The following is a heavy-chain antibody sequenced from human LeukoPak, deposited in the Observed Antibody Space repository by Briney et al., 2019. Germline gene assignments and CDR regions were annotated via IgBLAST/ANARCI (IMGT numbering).Heavy chain of an antibody. CDR2: IYYSGST. J-gene: IGHJ4*02. D-gene: IGHD6-19*01. CDR1: GGSITSGRYY. CDR3: ATNTSDTASDY. Sequence: SETLSLTCAVSGGSITSGRYYWGWIRQPPGKGLEWIGSIYYSGSTSYNPSLKSRVTISVDTSKNQFSLRLSSVTAADTAVYYCATNTSDTASDYWGPGTLVTVSS. V-gene: IGHV4-39*01.